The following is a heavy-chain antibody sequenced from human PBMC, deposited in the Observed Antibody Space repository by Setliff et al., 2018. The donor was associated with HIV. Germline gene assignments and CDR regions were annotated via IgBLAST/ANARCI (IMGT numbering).Heavy chain of an antibody. V-gene: IGHV4-59*01. CDR3: ANGAGWYGF. Sequence: PSETLSLTCSVSGVSMSTDYWSWLRQLPGKGLEWIAYLHSSGKTNYNPALKSRVTISVDTSKNQFSLKLSSMTPADTALYYCANGAGWYGFCGQGTLVTVSS. J-gene: IGHJ5*01. D-gene: IGHD1-26*01. CDR2: LHSSGKT. CDR1: GVSMSTDY.